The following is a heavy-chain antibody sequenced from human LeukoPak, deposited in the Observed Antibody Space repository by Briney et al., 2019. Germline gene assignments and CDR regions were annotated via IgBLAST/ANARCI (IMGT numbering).Heavy chain of an antibody. J-gene: IGHJ4*02. CDR2: ISGSGGST. CDR3: TRSLMITFGGVFSDY. CDR1: GFTFSSYA. V-gene: IGHV3-23*01. Sequence: GGSLRLSCAASGFTFSSYAMSWVRQAPGKGLEWVSAISGSGGSTYYADSVKGRFTISRDNSKNTLYLQMNSLRAEDTAVYYCTRSLMITFGGVFSDYWGQGTLVTVSS. D-gene: IGHD3-16*01.